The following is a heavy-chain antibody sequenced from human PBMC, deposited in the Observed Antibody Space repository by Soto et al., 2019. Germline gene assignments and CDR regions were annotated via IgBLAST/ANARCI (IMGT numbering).Heavy chain of an antibody. J-gene: IGHJ6*02. V-gene: IGHV3-11*01. CDR2: ITFSGNIV. CDR1: GFTFSDSY. CDR3: ARVSWREKYGMDV. Sequence: QVQLVESGGGLVKPGGSLRLSCAASGFTFSDSYMSWIRQAPGKGLEWILYITFSGNIVYYADSLKGRFTISRDNAKNSLYLQMNRLRAEDTAVYYCARVSWREKYGMDVWGQGTTVTVSS.